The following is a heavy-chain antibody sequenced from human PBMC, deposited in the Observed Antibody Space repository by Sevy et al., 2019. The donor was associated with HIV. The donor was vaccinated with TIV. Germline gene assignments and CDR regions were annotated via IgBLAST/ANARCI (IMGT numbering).Heavy chain of an antibody. CDR2: IIPIFGTA. CDR1: GGTFSSYA. V-gene: IGHV1-69*06. D-gene: IGHD3-22*01. CDR3: ARDMGYYDSSGYSAYYYYYMDV. J-gene: IGHJ6*03. Sequence: ASVKVSCKASGGTFSSYAISWVRQAPGQGLEWMGGIIPIFGTANYAQKFQGRVTITAEKSTRTAYMELGSLRSEDTAVDYCARDMGYYDSSGYSAYYYYYMDVWGKGTTVTVSS.